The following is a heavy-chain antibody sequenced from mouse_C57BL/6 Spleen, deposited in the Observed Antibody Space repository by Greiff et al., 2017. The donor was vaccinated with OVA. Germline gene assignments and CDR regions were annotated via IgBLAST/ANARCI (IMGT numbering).Heavy chain of an antibody. CDR2: INPGSGGT. J-gene: IGHJ2*01. CDR3: ARENYYGSKDYFDY. V-gene: IGHV1-54*01. CDR1: GYAFTNYL. Sequence: LVESGAELVRPGTSVKVSCKASGYAFTNYLIEWVKQRPGQGLEWIGVINPGSGGTNYNEKFKGKATLTADKSSSTAYMQLSSLTSEDSAVYFCARENYYGSKDYFDYWGQGTTLTVSS. D-gene: IGHD1-1*01.